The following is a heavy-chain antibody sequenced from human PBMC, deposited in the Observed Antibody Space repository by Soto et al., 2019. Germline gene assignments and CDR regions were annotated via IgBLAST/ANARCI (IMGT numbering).Heavy chain of an antibody. CDR3: ARARGERRSYYFDY. CDR1: GFTFSSYA. D-gene: IGHD1-1*01. Sequence: EVQLVESGGGLVQPGGSLRLSCAASGFTFSSYAMHWVPQAPGKGLEYVSAISSNGGSTYYANSVKGRFTISRDNSKNTLYLQMGSLRAEDMAVYYCARARGERRSYYFDYWGQGTLVTVSS. V-gene: IGHV3-64*01. J-gene: IGHJ4*02. CDR2: ISSNGGST.